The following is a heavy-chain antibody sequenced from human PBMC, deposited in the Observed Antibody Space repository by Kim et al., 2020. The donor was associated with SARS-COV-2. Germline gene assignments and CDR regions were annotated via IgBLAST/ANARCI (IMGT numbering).Heavy chain of an antibody. Sequence: GGSLRLSCAASGFPFSNFALSWVRQAPGKGLEWVSTVTGGALSTTTSADSVKGRFTISRDISKNTLYLQMNSLRADDTAVYYCARGSNGGYDSWGQGTLVTVSS. CDR3: ARGSNGGYDS. D-gene: IGHD4-17*01. V-gene: IGHV3-23*01. CDR2: VTGGALSTT. CDR1: GFPFSNFA. J-gene: IGHJ5*01.